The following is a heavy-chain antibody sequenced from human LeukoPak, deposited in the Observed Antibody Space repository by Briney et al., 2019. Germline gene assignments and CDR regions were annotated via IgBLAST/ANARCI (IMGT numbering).Heavy chain of an antibody. CDR3: ARDPVAGRSDY. V-gene: IGHV3-7*01. Sequence: ETLSLTCTVSGGSISSYYWSWIRQPPGKGLEWVANIKQDGSEKYYVDSVKGRFTISRDNAKNSLYLQMNSLRAEDTAVYYCARDPVAGRSDYWGQGTLVTVSS. D-gene: IGHD6-19*01. CDR1: GGSISSYY. CDR2: IKQDGSEK. J-gene: IGHJ4*02.